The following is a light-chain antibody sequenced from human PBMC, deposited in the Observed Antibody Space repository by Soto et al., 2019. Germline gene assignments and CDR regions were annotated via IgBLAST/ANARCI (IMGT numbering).Light chain of an antibody. CDR2: GES. V-gene: IGKV3-20*01. Sequence: EIVLTQSPGTLSLSPGERATLSCRASQSVSSSYLAWYQQKPGQAPRLLIYGESSRATGIPDRFSGSGSGTEFTLTINSIHSDDFATYYCQQYDYSRTFGQGTKVDIK. J-gene: IGKJ1*01. CDR3: QQYDYSRT. CDR1: QSVSSSY.